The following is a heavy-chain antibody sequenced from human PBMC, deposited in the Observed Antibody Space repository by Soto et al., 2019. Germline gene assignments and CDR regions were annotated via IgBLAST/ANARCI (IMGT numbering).Heavy chain of an antibody. V-gene: IGHV4-61*01. D-gene: IGHD6-6*01. CDR2: IYYTGST. CDR3: AREFSNSPEAFDS. CDR1: GGSVNSDNFY. J-gene: IGHJ4*02. Sequence: SETLSLTCTVSGGSVNSDNFYWSWIRQPPGRGLEWIGYIYYTGSTNYNPSLKSRVTISIDTSRNQFSLKLSSVTAADTAVYYCAREFSNSPEAFDSWGQGSPVTVSS.